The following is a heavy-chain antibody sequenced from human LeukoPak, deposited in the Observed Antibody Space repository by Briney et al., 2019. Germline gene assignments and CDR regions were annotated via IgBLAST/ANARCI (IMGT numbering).Heavy chain of an antibody. V-gene: IGHV3-74*01. Sequence: AGGSLRLSCAASRFTLSSYWMHWVRQAPGKGLVWVSRINTDGSSTNYADSVKGRFTISRDNAMNTLYLQMNNLRAEDTAVYYCASRTGVYWGRGTLVSVSS. CDR3: ASRTGVY. CDR2: INTDGSST. J-gene: IGHJ4*02. D-gene: IGHD1-14*01. CDR1: RFTLSSYW.